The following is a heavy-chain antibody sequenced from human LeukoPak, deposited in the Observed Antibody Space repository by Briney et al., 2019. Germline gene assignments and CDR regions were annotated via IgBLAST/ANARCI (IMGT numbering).Heavy chain of an antibody. CDR1: GGSISSSSYY. V-gene: IGHV4-39*01. CDR2: IDYSGST. J-gene: IGHJ3*02. Sequence: SETLSLTCTVSGGSISSSSYYWGWLRQTPGKGLEWIGSIDYSGSTYYNPSLKSRVTISGDTSKNQFSLELSSVTATDTAVYFCATNRAGTYDRPFEIWGQGTMVTVSS. CDR3: ATNRAGTYDRPFEI. D-gene: IGHD1-26*01.